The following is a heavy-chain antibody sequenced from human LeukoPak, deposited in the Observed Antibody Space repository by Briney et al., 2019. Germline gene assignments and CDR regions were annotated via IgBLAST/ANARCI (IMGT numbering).Heavy chain of an antibody. Sequence: VASVKVSCKASGYTFTGYYMHWVRQAPGQGLEWRGWINPNSGGTNYAQKFQGRVTMTRDTSISTAYMELSRLRSDDTAVYYCARGGRYSSGNWFDPWGQGTLVTVSS. CDR3: ARGGRYSSGNWFDP. J-gene: IGHJ5*02. CDR1: GYTFTGYY. V-gene: IGHV1-2*02. CDR2: INPNSGGT. D-gene: IGHD6-19*01.